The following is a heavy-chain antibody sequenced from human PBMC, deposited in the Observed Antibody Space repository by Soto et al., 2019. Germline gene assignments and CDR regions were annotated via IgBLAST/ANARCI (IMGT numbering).Heavy chain of an antibody. D-gene: IGHD3-22*01. CDR2: ISKDGSTK. V-gene: IGHV3-30*18. Sequence: LRLSCVASGFTFSNYGMHWVRQAPGKGLEWVAVISKDGSTKYDADSVKGRFTISRDNSKNTLYLQMNSLRAEDAAVYYCAKETHSSGYGSYFDYWGPGTLVTVSS. CDR3: AKETHSSGYGSYFDY. CDR1: GFTFSNYG. J-gene: IGHJ4*02.